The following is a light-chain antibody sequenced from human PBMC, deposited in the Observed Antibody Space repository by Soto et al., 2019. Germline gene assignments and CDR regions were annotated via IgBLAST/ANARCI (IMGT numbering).Light chain of an antibody. CDR3: QQLNSSPIT. J-gene: IGKJ4*01. CDR1: QGISSY. V-gene: IGKV1-9*01. Sequence: IQLTQSPSSLSASVGDRVTITCRASQGISSYFAWYQQKPGKAPKLLIYDASTVQSGVPSRFSGSGSGTDFTLTISRLEPEDFATYYCQQLNSSPITFGGGTRVEIK. CDR2: DAS.